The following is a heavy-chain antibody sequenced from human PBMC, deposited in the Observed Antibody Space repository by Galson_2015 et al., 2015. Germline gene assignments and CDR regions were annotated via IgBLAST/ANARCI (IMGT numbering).Heavy chain of an antibody. CDR1: GFTFSSYA. Sequence: SLRLSCAASGFTFSSYAMSWVRQAPGKGLEWVSAISGSGGSTYYADSVKGRFTISRDNSKNTLYLQMNSLRAEDTAVYYCAKGGGGWNDVAQGRDRHYYYYYGMDVWGQGTTVTVSS. CDR2: ISGSGGST. J-gene: IGHJ6*02. CDR3: AKGGGGWNDVAQGRDRHYYYYYGMDV. D-gene: IGHD1-1*01. V-gene: IGHV3-23*01.